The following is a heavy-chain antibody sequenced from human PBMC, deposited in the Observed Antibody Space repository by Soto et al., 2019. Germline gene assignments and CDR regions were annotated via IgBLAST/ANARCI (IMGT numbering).Heavy chain of an antibody. CDR3: PQERLGRGIDY. V-gene: IGHV3-23*01. J-gene: IGHJ4*02. Sequence: EVVLLDSGGGLVQPGGSLRLSCAASGFTFSNYAMTWVRQAPGKGPEWISTVNKGGGGTYYADSVKGRFTISRDNSKNTEQWQVRSMRAEDTSVYYWPQERLGRGIDYWGQATLVTVAS. CDR1: GFTFSNYA. CDR2: VNKGGGGT. D-gene: IGHD5-12*01.